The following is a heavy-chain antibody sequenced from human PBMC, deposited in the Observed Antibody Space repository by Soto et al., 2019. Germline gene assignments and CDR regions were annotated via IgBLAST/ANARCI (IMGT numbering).Heavy chain of an antibody. CDR1: GFTFSNYA. D-gene: IGHD3-16*01. J-gene: IGHJ4*02. CDR2: IWYDGSNK. Sequence: QVQLVESGGGVVQPGRSLRLSCAASGFTFSNYAMHWVRQAPGKGLEWVAVIWYDGSNKYYGDSVKGRFTISRDNSKNTLFLQMNSLRAEDTAVYYCARALILGPAVPPIDYWGQGTLVTVSS. V-gene: IGHV3-33*01. CDR3: ARALILGPAVPPIDY.